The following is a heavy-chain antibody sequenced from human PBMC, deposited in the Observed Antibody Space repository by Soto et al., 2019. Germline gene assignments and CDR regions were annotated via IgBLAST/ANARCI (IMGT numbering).Heavy chain of an antibody. CDR3: ARRRWSGRDFDY. V-gene: IGHV4-39*01. CDR2: ISYSGNT. CDR1: GDSIGSTGYF. J-gene: IGHJ4*02. Sequence: QLQLQESGPGLVKPSETLSLTCTVSGDSIGSTGYFWGWIRPPPGKGLEWVGSISYSGNTYYNPSLKSRVTISADTSKNQFSLRLSSVTAADTAVYYCARRRWSGRDFDYWGQGTLVTVSS. D-gene: IGHD3-3*01.